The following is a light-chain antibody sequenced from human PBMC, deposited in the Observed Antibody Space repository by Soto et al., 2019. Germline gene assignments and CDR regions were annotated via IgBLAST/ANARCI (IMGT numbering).Light chain of an antibody. J-gene: IGLJ2*01. V-gene: IGLV1-44*01. Sequence: QSVLTQPPSASGTPGQRVTISCSGSSSNIGSNTVNWYQQLPGTAPKLLIYSNNQRPSGVPDRFSGSKSGTSASLAISGLQSEDEADYYCAAWDDSLNEVVFGGGTNDRP. CDR2: SNN. CDR3: AAWDDSLNEVV. CDR1: SSNIGSNT.